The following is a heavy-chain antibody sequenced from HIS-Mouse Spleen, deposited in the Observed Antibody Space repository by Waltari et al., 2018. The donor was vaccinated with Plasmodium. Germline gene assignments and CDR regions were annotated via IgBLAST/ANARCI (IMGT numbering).Heavy chain of an antibody. Sequence: QVQLVQSGAEVKKPGASVKVSCKASGYTFTGYYMHWVRQAPGQGLEWMGWINPNSGGTNYATKFQGRVTMTRDTSISTAYMELSRLRSDDTAVYYCARVLGYKAAAGTFVEYFQHWGQGTLVTVSS. CDR3: ARVLGYKAAAGTFVEYFQH. J-gene: IGHJ1*01. CDR2: INPNSGGT. CDR1: GYTFTGYY. D-gene: IGHD6-13*01. V-gene: IGHV1-2*02.